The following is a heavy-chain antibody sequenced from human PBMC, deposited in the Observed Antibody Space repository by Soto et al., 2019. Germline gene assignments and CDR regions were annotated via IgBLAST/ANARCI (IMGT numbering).Heavy chain of an antibody. D-gene: IGHD3-10*01. J-gene: IGHJ6*02. Sequence: ASVKVSCKASGYTFTSYYMHWVRQAPGQGLEWMGIINPSGGSTSYAQKFQGRVTMTRDTSTSTVYMELSSLRSEDTAVYYCARSQYRDLWFGELLSYYYYRLDVWGQGTTVTVSS. V-gene: IGHV1-46*01. CDR2: INPSGGST. CDR3: ARSQYRDLWFGELLSYYYYRLDV. CDR1: GYTFTSYY.